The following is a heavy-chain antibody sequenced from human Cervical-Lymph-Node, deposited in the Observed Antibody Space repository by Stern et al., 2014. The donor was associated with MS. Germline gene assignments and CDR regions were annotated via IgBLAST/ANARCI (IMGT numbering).Heavy chain of an antibody. D-gene: IGHD1-14*01. Sequence: QVQLVQSGAEVKKPGASVKVSCKVSGYTLSELSMHWVRQAPGKGLEWMGGYELEDGETVYAQTFQGRVTMTEDTSTDTAYMELSSMRSEDTAVYYGATDPGFSHSDFWGQGTLVTVSS. CDR3: ATDPGFSHSDF. V-gene: IGHV1-24*01. CDR2: YELEDGET. J-gene: IGHJ4*02. CDR1: GYTLSELS.